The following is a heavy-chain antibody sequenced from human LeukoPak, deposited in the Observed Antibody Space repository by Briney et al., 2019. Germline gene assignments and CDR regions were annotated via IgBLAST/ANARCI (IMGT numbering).Heavy chain of an antibody. J-gene: IGHJ4*02. CDR3: AKLSLSGRSQSADY. D-gene: IGHD3-10*01. Sequence: GGSLRLSCEASGLTFNSHSMSWVRQAPGMGLEWVSVVSTNGDVTFYADSVKGRFTISRDNSKITLFLQMNSLRAEDTAVYYCAKLSLSGRSQSADYWGQGTLVTVSS. CDR2: VSTNGDVT. CDR1: GLTFNSHS. V-gene: IGHV3-23*01.